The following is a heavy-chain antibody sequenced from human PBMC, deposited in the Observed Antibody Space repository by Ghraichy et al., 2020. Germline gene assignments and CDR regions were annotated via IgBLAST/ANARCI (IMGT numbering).Heavy chain of an antibody. CDR2: IYYSGST. CDR1: GGSISSYY. Sequence: SETLSLTCTVSGGSISSYYWSWIRQPPGKGLEWIGYIYYSGSTNYNPSLKSRVTISVDTSKNQFSLKLSSVTAADTAVYYCAAKAYCGGDCYDDAFDIWGQGTMVTVSS. V-gene: IGHV4-59*01. CDR3: AAKAYCGGDCYDDAFDI. J-gene: IGHJ3*02. D-gene: IGHD2-21*02.